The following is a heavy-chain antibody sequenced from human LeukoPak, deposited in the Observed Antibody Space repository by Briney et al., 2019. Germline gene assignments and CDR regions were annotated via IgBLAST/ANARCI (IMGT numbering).Heavy chain of an antibody. V-gene: IGHV3-48*03. CDR1: GFTFSSYE. Sequence: AGGSLRLSCAASGFTFSSYEMNWVRQAPGKGLEWVSYISSSGSTTYYADSVKGRFTISRDNAKNSVSLQMNSLRAEDTAVYYCARDHGWSPDYWGQGTLVTVSS. CDR3: ARDHGWSPDY. J-gene: IGHJ4*02. D-gene: IGHD1-26*01. CDR2: ISSSGSTT.